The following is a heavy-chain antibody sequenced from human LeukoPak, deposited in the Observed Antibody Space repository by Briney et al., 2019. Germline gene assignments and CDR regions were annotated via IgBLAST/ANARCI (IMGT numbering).Heavy chain of an antibody. J-gene: IGHJ6*02. D-gene: IGHD3-3*01. CDR2: INHSGST. CDR3: ARHGVGGRLSYYYYYGMDV. CDR1: GGSFSGYY. Sequence: SETLSLTCAVYGGSFSGYYWSWIRQPPGKGLEWIGEINHSGSTNYNPSLKSRVTISVDTSKNQFSLKLSSVTAADTAVYYCARHGVGGRLSYYYYYGMDVWGQGTTVTVSS. V-gene: IGHV4-34*01.